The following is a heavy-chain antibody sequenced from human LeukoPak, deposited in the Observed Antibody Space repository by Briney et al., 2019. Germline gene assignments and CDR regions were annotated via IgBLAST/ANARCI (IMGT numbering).Heavy chain of an antibody. V-gene: IGHV1-2*02. Sequence: ASVKVSCKASGYTSTGYYMHWVRQAPGQGLEWMGWINPNSGGTNYAQKFQGRVTMTRDTSISTAYMELSRLRSDDTAVYYCARDRHQLLPGEDYWGQGTLVTVSS. D-gene: IGHD2-2*01. CDR1: GYTSTGYY. CDR2: INPNSGGT. CDR3: ARDRHQLLPGEDY. J-gene: IGHJ4*02.